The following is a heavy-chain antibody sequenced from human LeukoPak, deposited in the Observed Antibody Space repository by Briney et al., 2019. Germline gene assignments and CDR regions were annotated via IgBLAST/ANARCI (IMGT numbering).Heavy chain of an antibody. Sequence: SETLSLTCTVSGGSISSYYCSWIRQPPGKGLEWIGYIYYSGSTNYNPSLKSRVTMSIDTSKNQFSLKLSSVTAADTAVYYCARDFRGNYGSRGMDVWGQGTTVTVSS. CDR1: GGSISSYY. J-gene: IGHJ6*02. D-gene: IGHD5-24*01. V-gene: IGHV4-59*01. CDR3: ARDFRGNYGSRGMDV. CDR2: IYYSGST.